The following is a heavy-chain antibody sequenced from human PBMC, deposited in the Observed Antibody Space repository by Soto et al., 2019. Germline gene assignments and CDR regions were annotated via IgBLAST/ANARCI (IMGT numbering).Heavy chain of an antibody. CDR1: GGTFSSST. Sequence: SVKVSCKASGGTFSSSTISWVRQAPGQGLEWMGRIIPILGIANYAQKFQGRVTITADKSTSTAYMELSSLRSEDTAVYYCARDSRYYYDSSGYYPRPNWFDPWGQGTLVTVSS. J-gene: IGHJ5*02. D-gene: IGHD3-22*01. CDR2: IIPILGIA. V-gene: IGHV1-69*04. CDR3: ARDSRYYYDSSGYYPRPNWFDP.